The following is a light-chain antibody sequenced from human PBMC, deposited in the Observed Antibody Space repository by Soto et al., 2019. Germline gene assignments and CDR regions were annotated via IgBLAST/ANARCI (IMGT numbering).Light chain of an antibody. CDR2: AAS. Sequence: DIVMTQSPATLSVSLGESATLSCRASQGRXNDVAWYQQKPGQAPRLLADAASARATGSPVRLSGTGSGTEFTLTISSLQSEDFAVYYCQQYKNGPRTFGQGTKVDIK. CDR3: QQYKNGPRT. V-gene: IGKV3-15*01. J-gene: IGKJ1*01. CDR1: QGRXND.